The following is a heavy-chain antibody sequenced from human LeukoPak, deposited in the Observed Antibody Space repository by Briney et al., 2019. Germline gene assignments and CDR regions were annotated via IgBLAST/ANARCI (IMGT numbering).Heavy chain of an antibody. D-gene: IGHD6-19*01. CDR2: IIPIFGTA. J-gene: IGHJ4*02. Sequence: SVKVSFTASGGTFSSYAISWVRQAPGQGLEWMGGIIPIFGTANYAQKFQGRVTITADESTSTAYMELSSLRSEDTAVYYCARGSSGWSPFHYWGQGTLVTVSS. CDR3: ARGSSGWSPFHY. CDR1: GGTFSSYA. V-gene: IGHV1-69*13.